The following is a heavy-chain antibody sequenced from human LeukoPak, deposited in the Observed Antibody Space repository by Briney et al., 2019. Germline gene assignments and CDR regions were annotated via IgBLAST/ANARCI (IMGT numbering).Heavy chain of an antibody. CDR1: GFTVSSNY. V-gene: IGHV3-66*01. CDR3: ARSSIAAAGPFDI. J-gene: IGHJ3*02. Sequence: GGSLRLSCAASGFTVSSNYMSWVRQAPGKGLEWVSVIYSGGSTYYADSVKSRVSISRDNSKNTLYLQMNSLRAEDTAVYYCARSSIAAAGPFDIWGQGTMATVSS. CDR2: IYSGGST. D-gene: IGHD6-25*01.